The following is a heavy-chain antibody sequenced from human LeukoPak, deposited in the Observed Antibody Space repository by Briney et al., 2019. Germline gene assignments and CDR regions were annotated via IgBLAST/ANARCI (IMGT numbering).Heavy chain of an antibody. D-gene: IGHD7-27*01. CDR3: ARGFRGDNFDY. Sequence: SETLSLTCTVSGGSISSSYWSWIRQPPGKGLELIGYIYYSGGTNYNPSLKSRVTISVDTSKNQFSLKLSSVTAADTAVYFCARGFRGDNFDYWGQGTLVTVSS. V-gene: IGHV4-59*08. J-gene: IGHJ4*02. CDR1: GGSISSSY. CDR2: IYYSGGT.